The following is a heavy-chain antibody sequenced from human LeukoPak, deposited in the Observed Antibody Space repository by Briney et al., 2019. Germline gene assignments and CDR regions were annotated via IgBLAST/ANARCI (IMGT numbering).Heavy chain of an antibody. CDR3: ARARNDYVWGSYQRIWAD. J-gene: IGHJ4*02. CDR2: INPNSGGT. D-gene: IGHD3-16*02. CDR1: GYTFTGYY. Sequence: EASVKVSCKASGYTFTGYYMHWVRQAPGQGLEWMGWINPNSGGTNYAQKFQGRVTMTRDTSISTAYMELSRLRSDDTAVYYCARARNDYVWGSYQRIWADWGQGTLVTVSS. V-gene: IGHV1-2*02.